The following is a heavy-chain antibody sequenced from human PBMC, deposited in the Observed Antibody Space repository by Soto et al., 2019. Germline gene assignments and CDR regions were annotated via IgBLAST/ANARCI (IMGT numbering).Heavy chain of an antibody. CDR2: IYSGGIT. J-gene: IGHJ6*02. CDR3: GRVQKDIDVLPAGFFMDV. D-gene: IGHD2-2*01. V-gene: IGHV3-53*01. CDR1: GFTVSSYS. Sequence: PVGSLRLSCAASGFTVSSYSMTWVRQAPEKGLEFVSVIYSGGITYYGDSVKGRFTISRDNSKNTLYLQVNSLRADDTAVYYCGRVQKDIDVLPAGFFMDVWGQGTTVTVSS.